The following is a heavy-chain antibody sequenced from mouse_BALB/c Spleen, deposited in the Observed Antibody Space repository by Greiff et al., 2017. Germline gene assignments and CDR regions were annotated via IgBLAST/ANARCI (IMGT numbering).Heavy chain of an antibody. CDR3: ARGGDYGNPWFAY. V-gene: IGHV5-4*02. J-gene: IGHJ3*01. D-gene: IGHD2-1*01. CDR1: GFTFSDYY. Sequence: EVQVVESGGGLVKPGGSLKLSCAASGFTFSDYYMYWVRQTPEKRLEWVATISDGGSYTYYPDSVKGRFTISRDNAKNNLYLQMSSLKSEDTAMYYCARGGDYGNPWFAYWGQGTLVTVSA. CDR2: ISDGGSYT.